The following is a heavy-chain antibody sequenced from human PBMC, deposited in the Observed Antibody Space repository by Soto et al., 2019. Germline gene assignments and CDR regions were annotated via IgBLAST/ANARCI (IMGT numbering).Heavy chain of an antibody. CDR3: ASSPHKDSRPDY. Sequence: PGGSLRLSCAASGFTFSSYWMSWVRQAPGRGLEWMANIKYDGSEKYCVDSVEGRLTISRDNAKNSLYLQMNSLRAEDTAVYYCASSPHKDSRPDYWGQGTLVTVSS. CDR2: IKYDGSEK. D-gene: IGHD3-22*01. CDR1: GFTFSSYW. V-gene: IGHV3-7*03. J-gene: IGHJ4*02.